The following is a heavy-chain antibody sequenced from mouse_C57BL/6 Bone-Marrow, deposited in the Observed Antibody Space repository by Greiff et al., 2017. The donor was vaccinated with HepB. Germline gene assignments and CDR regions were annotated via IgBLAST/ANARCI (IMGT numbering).Heavy chain of an antibody. CDR1: GYSITSGYY. D-gene: IGHD1-1*01. Sequence: VQLQQSGPGLVKPSQSLSLTCSVTGYSITSGYYWNWIRQFPGNKLEWMGYISYDGSNNYNPSLKNRISITRDTSKNQFFLKLNSVTTEDTATYYCARPSRSLYYYAMDYWGQGTSVTVSS. V-gene: IGHV3-6*01. CDR3: ARPSRSLYYYAMDY. CDR2: ISYDGSN. J-gene: IGHJ4*01.